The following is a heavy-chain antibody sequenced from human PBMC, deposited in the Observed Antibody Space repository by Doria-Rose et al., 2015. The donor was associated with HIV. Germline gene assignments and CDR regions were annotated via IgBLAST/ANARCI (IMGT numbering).Heavy chain of an antibody. CDR1: GVSLSSPGMG. J-gene: IGHJ4*02. CDR3: ARIKSSRWYHKYYFDF. D-gene: IGHD6-13*01. CDR2: IFSDDER. Sequence: SGPVLVKPTETLTLTCTVSGVSLSSPGMGASWIRQPPGKALEWLANIFSDDERSYKTSLKIRLTISRGTSKSQVVITMTDMDPVDTATYYCARIKSSRWYHKYYFDFWGQGTLVIVSA. V-gene: IGHV2-26*01.